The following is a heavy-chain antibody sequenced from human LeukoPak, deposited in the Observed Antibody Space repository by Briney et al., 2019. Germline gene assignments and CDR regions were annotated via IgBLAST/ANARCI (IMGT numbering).Heavy chain of an antibody. CDR2: IKQDGSEK. CDR1: GFTFSSYW. V-gene: IGHV3-7*01. CDR3: ASSSWSDAFDI. Sequence: PGGSLRLSCAASGFTFSSYWMSWVRQAPGKGLEWVANIKQDGSEKYYVDSVKGPFIISRDNAKNSLYLQMNSLRAEDTAVYYCASSSWSDAFDIWGQGTMVTVSS. J-gene: IGHJ3*02. D-gene: IGHD6-13*01.